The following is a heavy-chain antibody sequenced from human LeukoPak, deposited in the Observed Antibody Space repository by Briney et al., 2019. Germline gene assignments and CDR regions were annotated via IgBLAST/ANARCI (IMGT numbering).Heavy chain of an antibody. Sequence: GESLKISCRDSGNTFTTSLIVWVRQMPGKGLEWMGFIYPGDSDTKYSPSFQGQVTISADKSISTAYLHWNSLKASDTATYYCARPKYSSSLAFDFWGQGTPVTVSS. CDR2: IYPGDSDT. CDR3: ARPKYSSSLAFDF. V-gene: IGHV5-51*01. D-gene: IGHD6-6*01. CDR1: GNTFTTSL. J-gene: IGHJ4*02.